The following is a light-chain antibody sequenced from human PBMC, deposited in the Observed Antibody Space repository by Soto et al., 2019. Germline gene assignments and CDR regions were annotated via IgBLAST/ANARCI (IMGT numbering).Light chain of an antibody. CDR2: GAS. CDR3: QQYDSSRT. CDR1: QSVTSDY. J-gene: IGKJ1*01. V-gene: IGKV3-20*01. Sequence: EVVVTQSPATLSLSPGERATLSCRASQSVTSDYLAWYQQKPGQSPRLLMSGASRRATGVPDRFSGSGSGTDFTLTISRLEPEDFAVYYCQQYDSSRTFGQGTKVDI.